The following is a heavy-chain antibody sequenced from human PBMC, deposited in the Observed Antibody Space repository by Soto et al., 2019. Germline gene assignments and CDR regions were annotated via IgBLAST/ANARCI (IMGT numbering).Heavy chain of an antibody. CDR1: GFTFSSYS. CDR3: ARDAGQQRIDFDY. V-gene: IGHV3-21*01. Sequence: ESGGGLVKPGGSLRLSCAASGFTFSSYSMNWVRQAPGKGLEWVSSISSSSSYIYYADSVKGRFTISRDNAKNSLYLQMNSLRAEDTAVYYCARDAGQQRIDFDYWGQGTLVTVSS. CDR2: ISSSSSYI. J-gene: IGHJ4*02. D-gene: IGHD6-25*01.